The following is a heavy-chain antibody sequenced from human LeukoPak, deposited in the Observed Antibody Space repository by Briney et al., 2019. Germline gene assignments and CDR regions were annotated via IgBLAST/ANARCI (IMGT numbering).Heavy chain of an antibody. D-gene: IGHD3-3*01. CDR1: GFTFSSYG. CDR2: ISYDGSNK. Sequence: GGSLRLSCAASGFTFSSYGMHWVRQAPGKGLEWVAVISYDGSNKYYADSVKGRFTISRDNSKNTLYLQMNSLRAEDTAVYYCAKVGEYDFWSGYYTWGEYFDYWGQGTLVTVSS. J-gene: IGHJ4*02. V-gene: IGHV3-30*18. CDR3: AKVGEYDFWSGYYTWGEYFDY.